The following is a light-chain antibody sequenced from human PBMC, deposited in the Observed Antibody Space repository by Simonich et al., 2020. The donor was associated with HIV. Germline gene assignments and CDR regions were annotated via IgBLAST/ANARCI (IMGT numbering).Light chain of an antibody. Sequence: QSALTHPRSVSGSPGQSVTISCTGTSSGVGGYNYDSWYQQHPGKAPKLMIYEVSKRPSGVPDRCPGSKSGNTASLTVYWLQAEDEADYYCSSYAGSNNWVFGGGTKLTVL. CDR3: SSYAGSNNWV. CDR1: SSGVGGYNY. J-gene: IGLJ3*02. V-gene: IGLV2-11*02. CDR2: EVS.